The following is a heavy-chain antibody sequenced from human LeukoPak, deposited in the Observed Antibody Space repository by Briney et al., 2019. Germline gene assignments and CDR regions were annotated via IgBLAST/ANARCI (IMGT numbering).Heavy chain of an antibody. V-gene: IGHV3-30*18. Sequence: PGGSRRLSCAASGFTFSSYGMHWVRQAPGKGLEWVAVISYDGSNKYYADSVKGRFTISRDNSKNRRFLQMNNLRAEDTAVYYCANLWDSSGYPNFDYWGQGTLVTVSS. CDR1: GFTFSSYG. CDR3: ANLWDSSGYPNFDY. CDR2: ISYDGSNK. J-gene: IGHJ4*02. D-gene: IGHD3-22*01.